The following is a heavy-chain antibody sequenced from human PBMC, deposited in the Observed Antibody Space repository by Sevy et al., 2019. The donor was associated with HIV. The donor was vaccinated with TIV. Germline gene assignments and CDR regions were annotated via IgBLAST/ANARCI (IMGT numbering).Heavy chain of an antibody. V-gene: IGHV1-18*01. Sequence: ASVKVSCKASGYSFTSYGISWVRQAPGQGLEWMGWISTLNVNTNNAQKFQGRVTMTTDTSTSTAYMELRSLRSDDTVVYYCARDDCSSLSCHGSLLYWGQGTLVTVSS. D-gene: IGHD2-2*01. CDR2: ISTLNVNT. CDR1: GYSFTSYG. CDR3: ARDDCSSLSCHGSLLY. J-gene: IGHJ4*02.